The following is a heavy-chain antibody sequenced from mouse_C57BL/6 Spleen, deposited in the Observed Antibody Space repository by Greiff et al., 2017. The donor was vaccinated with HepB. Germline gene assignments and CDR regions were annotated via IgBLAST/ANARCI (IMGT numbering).Heavy chain of an antibody. CDR1: GFNIKDYY. J-gene: IGHJ3*01. CDR2: IDPEDGDT. V-gene: IGHV14-1*01. Sequence: EVKLMESGAELVRPGASVKLSCTASGFNIKDYYMHWVKQRPEQGLEWIGRIDPEDGDTEYAPKFQGKATMTADTSSNTAYLQLSSLTSEDTAVYYCTTFYYYGSSSWFAYWGQGTLVTVSA. CDR3: TTFYYYGSSSWFAY. D-gene: IGHD1-1*01.